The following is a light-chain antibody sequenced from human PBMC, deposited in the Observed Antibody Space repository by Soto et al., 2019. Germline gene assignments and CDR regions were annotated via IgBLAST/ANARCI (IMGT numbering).Light chain of an antibody. CDR3: QQYNSYSWT. J-gene: IGKJ1*01. CDR1: QSISSW. V-gene: IGKV1-5*03. Sequence: DIQMTQSPSTLSASVGDRVTITCRASQSISSWLAWYQQKPGKAPKLLIDKASSLESGVPSRFSGSESGTEFTLTISSLQPEDFATYYCQQYNSYSWTFGQGTKVEIK. CDR2: KAS.